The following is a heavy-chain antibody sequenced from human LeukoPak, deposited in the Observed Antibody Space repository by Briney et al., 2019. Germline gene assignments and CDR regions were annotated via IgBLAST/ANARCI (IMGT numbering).Heavy chain of an antibody. CDR2: ISYDGSNK. D-gene: IGHD4-17*01. Sequence: GGSLRLSCAASGFTFSSYAMHWVRQAPGKGLEWVAVISYDGSNKYYADSVKGRLTISRDNSKNTLYLQMNSLRPEDTAVYYCARESYGDYFFDYWGQGTLVTVSS. J-gene: IGHJ4*02. CDR3: ARESYGDYFFDY. CDR1: GFTFSSYA. V-gene: IGHV3-30-3*01.